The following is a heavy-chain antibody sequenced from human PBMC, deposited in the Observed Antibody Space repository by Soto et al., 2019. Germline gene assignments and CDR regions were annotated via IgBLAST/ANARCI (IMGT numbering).Heavy chain of an antibody. CDR1: GYTFTGYY. J-gene: IGHJ6*02. Sequence: GASVKVSCKASGYTFTGYYMHWVRQAPGQGLEWMGWINPNSGGTNYAQKFQGRVTMTRDTSISTAYMELSRLRSDDTAVYYCARSSITNGYYYYGTDVWGQGTTVTVSS. CDR3: ARSSITNGYYYYGTDV. CDR2: INPNSGGT. V-gene: IGHV1-2*02. D-gene: IGHD2-8*01.